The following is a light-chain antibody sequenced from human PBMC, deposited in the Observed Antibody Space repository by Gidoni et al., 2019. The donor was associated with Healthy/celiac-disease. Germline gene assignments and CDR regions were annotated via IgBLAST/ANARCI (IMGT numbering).Light chain of an antibody. CDR1: QSISSW. V-gene: IGKV1-5*03. CDR2: KAS. J-gene: IGKJ2*01. CDR3: QQSYT. Sequence: DIQMTQSPSTLSASVGDRVTITCRASQSISSWLAWYQQKPGKAPKLLIYKASSLESGGPSRFRGSGSGTEFTLTISSLQPDDFATYYCQQSYTFGQGTKLEIK.